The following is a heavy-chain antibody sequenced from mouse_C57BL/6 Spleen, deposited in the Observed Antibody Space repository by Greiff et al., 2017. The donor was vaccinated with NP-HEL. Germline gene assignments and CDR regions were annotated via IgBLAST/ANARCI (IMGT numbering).Heavy chain of an antibody. CDR3: ARHDYSYYCDY. CDR2: ISGGGGNT. Sequence: EVKLVESGGGLVKPGGSLKLSCAASGFTFSSYTMSWVRQTPEKRLEWVATISGGGGNTYYPDSVKGRFTISRDNAKNTLYLQMSSLRSEDTALYDCARHDYSYYCDYWGQGTTLTVSS. CDR1: GFTFSSYT. V-gene: IGHV5-9*01. D-gene: IGHD2-13*01. J-gene: IGHJ2*01.